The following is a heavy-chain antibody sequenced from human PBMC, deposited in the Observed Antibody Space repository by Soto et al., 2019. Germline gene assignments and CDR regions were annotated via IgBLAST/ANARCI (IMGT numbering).Heavy chain of an antibody. CDR3: ARGAAYYYDSSALDY. CDR1: GGSISSGGYY. CDR2: IYYSGST. D-gene: IGHD3-22*01. Sequence: SETLSLTCTVSGGSISSGGYYWSWIRQHPGKGLEWIGYIYYSGSTYYNPSLKSRVTISVDTSKNQFSLKLSSVTAADTAVYYCARGAAYYYDSSALDYWGQGTLVTVSS. V-gene: IGHV4-31*03. J-gene: IGHJ4*02.